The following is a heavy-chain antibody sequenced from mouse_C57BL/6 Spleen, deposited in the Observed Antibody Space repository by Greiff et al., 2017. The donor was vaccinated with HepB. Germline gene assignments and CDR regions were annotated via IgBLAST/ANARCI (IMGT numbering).Heavy chain of an antibody. D-gene: IGHD2-5*01. CDR2: ISDGGSYT. J-gene: IGHJ4*01. CDR3: ARTYYSTYYAMDY. Sequence: EVKLMESGGGLVKPGGSLKLSCAASGFTFSSYAMSWVRQTPEKRLEWVATISDGGSYTYYPDNVKGRFTISSDNAKNNLYLQMSHLKSEDTAMYYCARTYYSTYYAMDYWGQGTSVTVSS. V-gene: IGHV5-4*03. CDR1: GFTFSSYA.